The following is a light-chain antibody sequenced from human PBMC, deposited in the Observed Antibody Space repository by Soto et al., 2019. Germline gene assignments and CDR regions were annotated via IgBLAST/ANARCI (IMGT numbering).Light chain of an antibody. J-gene: IGKJ1*01. CDR2: AAS. V-gene: IGKV1-39*01. CDR3: QQSYSSPPT. Sequence: IQLTQSPSSLSASVGDRVTTTCRASQGINSFLAWYQQKPGKAPKLLIFAASSLQSGVPSRFSGSKSGPDFTLTISSLQPEDFATYYCQQSYSSPPTFGQGTKVDIK. CDR1: QGINSF.